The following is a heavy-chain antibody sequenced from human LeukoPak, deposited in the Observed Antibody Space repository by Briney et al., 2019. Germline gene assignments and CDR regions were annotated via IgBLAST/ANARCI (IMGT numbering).Heavy chain of an antibody. CDR1: GFTFSSYA. Sequence: SGGSLRLSCAASGFTFSSYAMSWVRQAPGKGLEWVSAISGSGGSTYYADSVKGRFTISRDNSKNTLYLQMNSLRAEDTAVYYCASLGVYYGSGDAFDIWGQGTMVTVSS. J-gene: IGHJ3*02. CDR3: ASLGVYYGSGDAFDI. V-gene: IGHV3-23*01. CDR2: ISGSGGST. D-gene: IGHD3-10*01.